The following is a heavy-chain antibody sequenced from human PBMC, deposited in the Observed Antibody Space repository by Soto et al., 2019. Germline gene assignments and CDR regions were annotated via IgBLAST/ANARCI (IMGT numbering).Heavy chain of an antibody. Sequence: SETLSLTCTVSGGSISSGGYYWSWIRQHPGKGLEWIGCIYYSGSTYYNPSLKSRVTISVDTSKNQFSLKLSSVTAADTAVYYCARGSRAAAGPYYYYGMDVWGQGTTVTVSS. V-gene: IGHV4-31*03. CDR1: GGSISSGGYY. CDR3: ARGSRAAAGPYYYYGMDV. D-gene: IGHD6-13*01. CDR2: IYYSGST. J-gene: IGHJ6*02.